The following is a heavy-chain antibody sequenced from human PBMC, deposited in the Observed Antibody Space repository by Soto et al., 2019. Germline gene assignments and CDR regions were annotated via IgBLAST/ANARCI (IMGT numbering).Heavy chain of an antibody. Sequence: VQLVESGGDLVQPGGSLRLSCAASGFTFRNFWMHWVRQSPGKGLVWVSRVNTDGTGTTYADSVKGRFTISRDNAKNTLFLEMNSLRVEDTAVYFCARAGYTYAFDFWGQGTLVTVSS. D-gene: IGHD5-18*01. CDR3: ARAGYTYAFDF. CDR2: VNTDGTGT. CDR1: GFTFRNFW. V-gene: IGHV3-74*01. J-gene: IGHJ4*02.